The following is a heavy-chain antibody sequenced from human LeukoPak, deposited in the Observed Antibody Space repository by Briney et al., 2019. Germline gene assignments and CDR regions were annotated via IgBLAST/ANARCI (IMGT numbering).Heavy chain of an antibody. V-gene: IGHV3-74*01. CDR3: AMGPYYYDSSGYYY. Sequence: GSLRLSRAASGFTFSSYWMHWVRQAPGKGLVWVSRINSDGSSTSYADSVKGRFTISRDNAKNTLYLQMNSLRAEDTAVYYCAMGPYYYDSSGYYYWGQGTLVTVSS. CDR2: INSDGSST. J-gene: IGHJ4*02. CDR1: GFTFSSYW. D-gene: IGHD3-22*01.